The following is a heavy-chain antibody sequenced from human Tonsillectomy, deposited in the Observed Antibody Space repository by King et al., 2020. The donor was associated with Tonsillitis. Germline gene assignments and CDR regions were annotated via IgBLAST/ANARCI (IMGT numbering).Heavy chain of an antibody. CDR3: AGGVLVWDYGGNSYYFDY. CDR2: IYHSGST. J-gene: IGHJ4*02. Sequence: QLQESGPGLVKPSETLSLTCAVSGYSISSGYYWGWNRQPPGTGLEWIGSIYHSGSTYCNPSLKSRVTISVDTSKNQFSLKLSAVTAADTAVYYCAGGVLVWDYGGNSYYFDYWGQGTLVTVSS. D-gene: IGHD4-23*01. CDR1: GYSISSGYY. V-gene: IGHV4-38-2*01.